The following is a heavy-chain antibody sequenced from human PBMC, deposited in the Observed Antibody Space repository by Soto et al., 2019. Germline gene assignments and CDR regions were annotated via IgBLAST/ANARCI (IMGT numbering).Heavy chain of an antibody. CDR3: ARGSGKVAKNYYYYYMDV. D-gene: IGHD1-26*01. J-gene: IGHJ6*03. Sequence: SETLSLTCTVSGGSISSYYWSWIRQPPGKGLEWIGYIYYSGSTNYNPSLKSRVTISVDTSKNQFSLKLSSVTAADTAMYYCARGSGKVAKNYYYYYMDVWGKGTMVTVSS. CDR1: GGSISSYY. V-gene: IGHV4-59*01. CDR2: IYYSGST.